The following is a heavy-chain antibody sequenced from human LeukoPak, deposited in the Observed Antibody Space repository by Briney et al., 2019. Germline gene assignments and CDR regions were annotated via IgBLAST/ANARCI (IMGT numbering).Heavy chain of an antibody. D-gene: IGHD6-19*01. CDR2: ISYDGSNK. CDR3: AKDQGISLTGSSGWYYYYGMDV. V-gene: IGHV3-30*18. CDR1: GFTFSSYG. Sequence: GGSLRLSCAASGFTFSSYGMHWVRQAPGKGLEWVAVISYDGSNKYYADSVKGRFTISRDNSKNTLYLQMNSLRAEDTAVYYCAKDQGISLTGSSGWYYYYGMDVWGQGTTVTVSS. J-gene: IGHJ6*02.